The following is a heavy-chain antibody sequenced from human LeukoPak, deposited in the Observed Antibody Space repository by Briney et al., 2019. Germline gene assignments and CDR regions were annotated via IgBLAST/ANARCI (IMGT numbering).Heavy chain of an antibody. Sequence: PSETLSLSCAVSGGSIGGYFLSWTRQPPGKGLEWIGYIYHTGGTSYNPSLESRATVSLATCRNQFSLMLKSVPAADTAIYYCARESWMGVELRDLRWGQGSLVTVSS. CDR3: ARESWMGVELRDLR. J-gene: IGHJ4*02. D-gene: IGHD3-10*01. CDR2: IYHTGGT. V-gene: IGHV4-59*01. CDR1: GGSIGGYF.